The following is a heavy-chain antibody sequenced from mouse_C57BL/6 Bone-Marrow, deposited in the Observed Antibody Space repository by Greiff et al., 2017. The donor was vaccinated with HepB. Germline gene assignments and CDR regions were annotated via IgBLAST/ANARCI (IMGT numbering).Heavy chain of an antibody. CDR3: ARRDRPPHYAMDY. Sequence: EVMLVESGGGLVQPGGSLKLSCAASGFTFSDYGMAWVRQAPIKGPEWVAFISNLAYSIYYADTVTGRFTISRENAKNTLYLEMSSLRSEDTAMYYCARRDRPPHYAMDYWGQGTSVTVSS. CDR1: GFTFSDYG. V-gene: IGHV5-15*01. J-gene: IGHJ4*01. CDR2: ISNLAYSI.